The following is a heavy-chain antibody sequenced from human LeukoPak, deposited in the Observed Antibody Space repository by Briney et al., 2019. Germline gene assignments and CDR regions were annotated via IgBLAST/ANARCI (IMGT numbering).Heavy chain of an antibody. CDR2: FYVGGNT. J-gene: IGHJ4*02. D-gene: IGHD3-16*02. V-gene: IGHV3-53*01. CDR1: GFTVSDNY. CDR3: ARGFGGSYRYLDY. Sequence: ETLTLSCTVSGFTVSDNYMCWVRQAPGKGLEWVSAFYVGGNTFYADSVKGRFTISRDNSKNTLYLQLNSLRAEDTAVYFCARGFGGSYRYLDYWGQGTLVTVSS.